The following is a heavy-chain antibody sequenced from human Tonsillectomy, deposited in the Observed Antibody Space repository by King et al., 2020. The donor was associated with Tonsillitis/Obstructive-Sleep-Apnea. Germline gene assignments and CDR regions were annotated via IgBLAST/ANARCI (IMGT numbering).Heavy chain of an antibody. J-gene: IGHJ4*02. D-gene: IGHD6-6*01. Sequence: VQLVESGGGLVQPGGSLRLSCAASGFTFSSYEMNWVRQAPGKGLEWVSYISSSGSTIYYADSVKGRFTISRDNAKNSLYLQMNSLRAEDTAVYYCARDLEYSRGGTNDYWGQGTLVTVSS. V-gene: IGHV3-48*03. CDR3: ARDLEYSRGGTNDY. CDR1: GFTFSSYE. CDR2: ISSSGSTI.